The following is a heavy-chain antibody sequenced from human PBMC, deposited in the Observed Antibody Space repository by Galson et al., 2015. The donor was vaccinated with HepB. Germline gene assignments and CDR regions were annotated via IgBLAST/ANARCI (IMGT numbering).Heavy chain of an antibody. CDR2: INQDGAKK. D-gene: IGHD6-25*01. CDR3: AKDRMYSSGWLNIFDM. Sequence: SLRLSCAASGFTFSSYWMTWVRQAPGKGPEWVANINQDGAKKNYVDSVKGRFTISRDNSKNMLYLQMYSLRAEDTAVYYCAKDRMYSSGWLNIFDMWGQGTMVTVSS. CDR1: GFTFSSYW. J-gene: IGHJ3*02. V-gene: IGHV3-7*01.